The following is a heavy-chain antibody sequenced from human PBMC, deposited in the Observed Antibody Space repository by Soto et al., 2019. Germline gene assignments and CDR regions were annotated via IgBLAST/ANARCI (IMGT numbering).Heavy chain of an antibody. Sequence: ASVKVSCKASGGTFSSYAISWVRQAPGQGLEWMGGIIPIFGTANYAQKFQGRVTITADESTSPAYMELSSLRSEDTAVYYCARGEVYSSSSRAFDIWGQGTMVTVSS. CDR1: GGTFSSYA. D-gene: IGHD6-6*01. J-gene: IGHJ3*02. CDR2: IIPIFGTA. V-gene: IGHV1-69*13. CDR3: ARGEVYSSSSRAFDI.